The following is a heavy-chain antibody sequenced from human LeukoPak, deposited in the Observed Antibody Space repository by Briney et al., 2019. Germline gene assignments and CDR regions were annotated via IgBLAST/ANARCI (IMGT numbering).Heavy chain of an antibody. Sequence: GGSLRLSCEASGLTFSSYAMIWVRQAPGKGLEWVSGISGSGGSTYYTDSVKGRFTISRDNSKNTLYLQMNSLRAEDTALYYCAKGRGPWLCYGMDVWGQGTTVTVSS. CDR3: AKGRGPWLCYGMDV. D-gene: IGHD5-12*01. J-gene: IGHJ6*02. V-gene: IGHV3-23*01. CDR2: ISGSGGST. CDR1: GLTFSSYA.